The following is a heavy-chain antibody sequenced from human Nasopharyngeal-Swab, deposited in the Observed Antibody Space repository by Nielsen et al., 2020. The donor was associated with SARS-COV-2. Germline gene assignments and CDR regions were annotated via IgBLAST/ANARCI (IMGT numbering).Heavy chain of an antibody. Sequence: GGSLRLSCAASGFSFSTYGMHWVRQSPVKGLEWLTNIWYDGSNKYYADSVKGRFTVSRDNSKNTLFLEMDSLRAEDTAAYYCARGSSVHAFDVWGQGTEVTVSS. J-gene: IGHJ3*01. CDR1: GFSFSTYG. CDR3: ARGSSVHAFDV. V-gene: IGHV3-33*01. D-gene: IGHD3-10*01. CDR2: IWYDGSNK.